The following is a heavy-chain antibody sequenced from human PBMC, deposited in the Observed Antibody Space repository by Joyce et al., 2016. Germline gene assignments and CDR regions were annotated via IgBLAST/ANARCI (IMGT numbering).Heavy chain of an antibody. D-gene: IGHD2-21*02. CDR3: ARDAGMTVTATGWFDP. V-gene: IGHV1-18*01. CDR2: ISTYNDET. J-gene: IGHJ5*02. CDR1: GYTFNHYG. Sequence: QVQLVQSGADVKKPGASVKVSCKASGYTFNHYGISWVRQTPGQGLEWMGWISTYNDETKFARNFQGRVTMTTDTSTSTAYMELRSLRSDDTAVYYCARDAGMTVTATGWFDPWGQGTLVTVSS.